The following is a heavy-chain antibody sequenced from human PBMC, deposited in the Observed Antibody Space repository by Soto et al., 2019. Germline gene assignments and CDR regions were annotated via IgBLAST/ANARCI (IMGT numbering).Heavy chain of an antibody. J-gene: IGHJ4*02. CDR1: GFTFSDYY. D-gene: IGHD6-13*01. CDR3: AKGISSWDEYYFDY. Sequence: GGSLRLSCAASGFTFSDYYMSWIRQAPGKGLEWVSYISSSSSYTNYADSVKGRFTISRDNSKNTLYLQMNSLRAEDTAVYYCAKGISSWDEYYFDYCGQGTLVTVSS. V-gene: IGHV3-11*06. CDR2: ISSSSSYT.